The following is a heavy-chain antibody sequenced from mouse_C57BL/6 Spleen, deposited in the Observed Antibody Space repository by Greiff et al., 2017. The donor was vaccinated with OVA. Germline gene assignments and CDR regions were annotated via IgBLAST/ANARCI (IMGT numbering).Heavy chain of an antibody. D-gene: IGHD1-1*02. Sequence: EVKLQESGPGLVKPSQSLSLTCSVTGYSITSGYYWNWIRQFPGNKLEWMGYISYDGSNNYNPSLKNRISITRDTSKNQFFLKLNSVTTEDTATYYCASRLWGDYFDYWGQGTTLTVSS. J-gene: IGHJ2*01. CDR1: GYSITSGYY. CDR2: ISYDGSN. V-gene: IGHV3-6*01. CDR3: ASRLWGDYFDY.